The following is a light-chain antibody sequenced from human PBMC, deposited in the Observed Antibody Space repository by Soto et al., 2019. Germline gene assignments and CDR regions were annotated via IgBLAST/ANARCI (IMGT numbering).Light chain of an antibody. CDR2: SAS. J-gene: IGKJ4*01. CDR1: QVISSY. V-gene: IGKV1-27*01. Sequence: DLQLTQSPSSLSASVGDRVTITCRVSQVISSYLSWYRQKPGKVPKLLMYSASNLQSGVPCRLGGSGYGTDFTLTSSSLQPEDVATFYGQRTYSAPPAFGGGTKVEIK. CDR3: QRTYSAPPA.